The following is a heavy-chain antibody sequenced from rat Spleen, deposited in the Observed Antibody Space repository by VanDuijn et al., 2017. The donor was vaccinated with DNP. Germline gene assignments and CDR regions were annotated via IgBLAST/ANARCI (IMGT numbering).Heavy chain of an antibody. CDR2: IWNNGGT. J-gene: IGHJ3*01. CDR3: ARSQGYYYDGSYYPFAY. Sequence: QVQLKESGPGLVQPSQTLSLTCTVAGFSLTSNSVHWVRQPPGKGLEWMGVIWNNGGTRYNSVLKSRLSISKDTSTSQVFLRMSSVQTEDTAMYFCARSQGYYYDGSYYPFAYWGQGTLVTVSS. V-gene: IGHV2-41*01. CDR1: GFSLTSNS. D-gene: IGHD1-12*02.